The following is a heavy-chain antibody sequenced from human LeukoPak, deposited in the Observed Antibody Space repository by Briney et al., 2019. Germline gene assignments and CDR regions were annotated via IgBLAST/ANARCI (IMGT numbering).Heavy chain of an antibody. J-gene: IGHJ4*02. V-gene: IGHV3-9*01. CDR1: GFTFDVFA. CDR2: INWNSGSV. Sequence: GGSLRLSCADSGFTFDVFALFWVRQAPGKGLEYVSGINWNSGSVDYADSVKGRFTTSRDNAKNSLYLLMNSLRVEDTALYYCAKGTGGYYGPFDSWGQGTLVTVSS. D-gene: IGHD3-22*01. CDR3: AKGTGGYYGPFDS.